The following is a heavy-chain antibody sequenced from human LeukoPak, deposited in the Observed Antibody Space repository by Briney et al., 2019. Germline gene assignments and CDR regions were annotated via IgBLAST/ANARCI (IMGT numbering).Heavy chain of an antibody. CDR1: GFTFSSYG. J-gene: IGHJ4*02. Sequence: GRSLRLSCAASGFTFSSYGMHWVRQAPGKGLEWVAVISYDGSNKYYADSVKGRFTISRDNSKNTLYLQMNSLRAEETAVYYCARGGAYYYDSSGYPHYWGQGTLVTVSS. V-gene: IGHV3-30*03. CDR3: ARGGAYYYDSSGYPHY. CDR2: ISYDGSNK. D-gene: IGHD3-22*01.